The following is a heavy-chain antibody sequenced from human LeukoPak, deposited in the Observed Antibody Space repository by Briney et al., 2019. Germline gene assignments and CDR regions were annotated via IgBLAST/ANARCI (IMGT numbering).Heavy chain of an antibody. CDR2: IIPILGTA. V-gene: IGHV1-69*01. CDR3: ARELRYCSSTSCYTLYYYYGMDV. J-gene: IGHJ6*02. D-gene: IGHD2-2*02. CDR1: GGTFSSYA. Sequence: GASVKVSCKASGGTFSSYAISWVRQAPGQGLEWMGGIIPILGTANYAQKFQGRVTITADESTSTAYMELSSLRSEDTAVYYCARELRYCSSTSCYTLYYYYGMDVWGQGTTVTVSS.